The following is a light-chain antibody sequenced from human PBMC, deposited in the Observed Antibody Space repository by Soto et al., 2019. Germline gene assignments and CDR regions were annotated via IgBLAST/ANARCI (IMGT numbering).Light chain of an antibody. V-gene: IGLV2-8*01. Sequence: QSVLTQPPSASGSPGQSVTISCTGTISDVGGYNYVSWYQQHPGKAPKLMIYEVSERPSGVPDRFSGSKSGNTASLTVSGLQAADEADYYCGSYAGFNNYVAFGGGTQLTVL. CDR3: GSYAGFNNYVA. CDR2: EVS. J-gene: IGLJ2*01. CDR1: ISDVGGYNY.